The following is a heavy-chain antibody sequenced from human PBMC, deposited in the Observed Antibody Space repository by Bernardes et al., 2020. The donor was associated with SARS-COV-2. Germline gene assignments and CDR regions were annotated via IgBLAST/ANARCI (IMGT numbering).Heavy chain of an antibody. CDR3: ARSDRVRGAFDY. V-gene: IGHV3-21*01. CDR1: GFTFSRYG. J-gene: IGHJ4*02. CDR2: ISSSESYI. D-gene: IGHD3-16*01. Sequence: GGSLRLSCVASGFTFSRYGMHWVRQAPGKGLEWVSSISSSESYIYYGESVKGRFTIFRDDAKNSLYLEVNSLRVEDTAIYYCARSDRVRGAFDYWGQGTLVTVSS.